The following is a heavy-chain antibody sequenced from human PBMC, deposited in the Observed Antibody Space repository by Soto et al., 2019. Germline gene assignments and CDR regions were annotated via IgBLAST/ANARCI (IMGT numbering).Heavy chain of an antibody. Sequence: QVQLQQWGAGLLKPSETLSLTCAVYGGSFSGYQWSWIRQTPGKGLEWIGEINDSGNINYNPSLKSRVTILLDTPKKQISRKLSSVTAADSAVYYCARGLILWFGELSRRGGYYYYVDVWGKGNTVTVSS. V-gene: IGHV4-34*01. D-gene: IGHD3-10*01. J-gene: IGHJ6*03. CDR3: ARGLILWFGELSRRGGYYYYVDV. CDR1: GGSFSGYQ. CDR2: INDSGNI.